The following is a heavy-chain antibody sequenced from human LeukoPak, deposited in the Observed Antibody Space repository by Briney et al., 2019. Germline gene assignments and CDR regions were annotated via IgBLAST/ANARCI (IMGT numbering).Heavy chain of an antibody. Sequence: PGGSLRLSCTGSGFTFSTSGMNWVRQAPGRGLDWISYISSSSDTIVYADSVKGRFTSSRDNAKNSLYLQMNSLRAEDTAVYYCARGVVRYFDYWGQGALVTVSS. D-gene: IGHD3-9*01. CDR2: ISSSSDTI. J-gene: IGHJ4*02. CDR3: ARGVVRYFDY. V-gene: IGHV3-48*04. CDR1: GFTFSTSG.